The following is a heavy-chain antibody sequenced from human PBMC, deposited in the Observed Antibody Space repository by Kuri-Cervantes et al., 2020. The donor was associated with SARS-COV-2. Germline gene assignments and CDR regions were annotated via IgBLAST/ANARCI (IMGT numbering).Heavy chain of an antibody. D-gene: IGHD2-2*01. V-gene: IGHV3-30*04. J-gene: IGHJ2*01. Sequence: GGSLRLSCAASGFRLSSYAMHWVRQAPGKGLEWVAVISYDGTNKYYGDSARGRFTISRDNSKNTLHLQVNSLRTEDTAVHYCARGALICGSSSCHGDFDLWGRGTLVTVSS. CDR1: GFRLSSYA. CDR3: ARGALICGSSSCHGDFDL. CDR2: ISYDGTNK.